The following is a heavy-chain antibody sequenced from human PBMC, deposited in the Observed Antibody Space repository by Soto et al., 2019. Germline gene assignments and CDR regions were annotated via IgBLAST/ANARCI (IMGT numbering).Heavy chain of an antibody. CDR2: IIPILGIA. Sequence: QVQLVQSGAEVKKPGSSVKVSCKASGGTFSSYTISWVRQAPGQGLEWMGRIIPILGIANYAQKFQGRVTITADKSTSTAYMELSSLRSEDTAVYYCARTLEMGNGLLWFGEPYSHFDYWGQGTLVTVSS. V-gene: IGHV1-69*02. D-gene: IGHD3-10*01. J-gene: IGHJ4*02. CDR1: GGTFSSYT. CDR3: ARTLEMGNGLLWFGEPYSHFDY.